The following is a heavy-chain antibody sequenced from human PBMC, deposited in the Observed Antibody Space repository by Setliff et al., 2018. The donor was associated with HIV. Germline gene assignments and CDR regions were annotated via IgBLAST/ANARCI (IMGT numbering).Heavy chain of an antibody. CDR2: IYYSGST. V-gene: IGHV4-31*03. CDR1: GDSISSGGYY. J-gene: IGHJ4*02. Sequence: KPSETLSLTCTVSGDSISSGGYYWSWIRQFPGKGLEWIGYIYYSGSTYYNPSLQSRLTMSVDTSKNQFSLRLSSVTAADTAVYYCARELIHYDSSGYFDYWGQGNLVTVSS. CDR3: ARELIHYDSSGYFDY. D-gene: IGHD3-22*01.